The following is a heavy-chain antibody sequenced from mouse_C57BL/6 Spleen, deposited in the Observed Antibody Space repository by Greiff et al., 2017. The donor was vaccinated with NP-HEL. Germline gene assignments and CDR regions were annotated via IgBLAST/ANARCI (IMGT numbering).Heavy chain of an antibody. J-gene: IGHJ2*01. D-gene: IGHD3-2*02. CDR1: GYTFTSYW. CDR2: IDPSDSYT. Sequence: VQLQQPGAELVMPGASVKLSCKASGYTFTSYWMHWVKQRPGQGLEWIGEIDPSDSYTNYNQKFKGKSTLTVDKSSSTAYMQLSSLTSEDSAVYYCARSGSSGYVGFDYWGQGTTLTVSS. V-gene: IGHV1-69*01. CDR3: ARSGSSGYVGFDY.